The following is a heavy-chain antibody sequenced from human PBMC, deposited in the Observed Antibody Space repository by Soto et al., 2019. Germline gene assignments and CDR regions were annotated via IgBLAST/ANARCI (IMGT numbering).Heavy chain of an antibody. CDR3: ARDRTDSGYYTNWLDP. J-gene: IGHJ5*02. CDR1: GVTFGSDA. V-gene: IGHV1-69*06. Sequence: SVKVSCKASGVTFGSDAITWVLQAPGQGLEGVGRIIPIFGTTNYAQNLQGRVTISADKSTLTSYMELHSLTSDDTALYYCARDRTDSGYYTNWLDPWGQGTQVTVSS. CDR2: IIPIFGTT. D-gene: IGHD3-22*01.